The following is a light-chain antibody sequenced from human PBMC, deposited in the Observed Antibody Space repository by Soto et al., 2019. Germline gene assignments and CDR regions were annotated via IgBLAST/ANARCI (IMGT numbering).Light chain of an antibody. CDR3: QQYGGSPPTYT. Sequence: IVLTQSPGSLSLSPGERATLSCRASQSVSSTFFAWYQQKPGQAPSLLIFGASSRATDIPDRFSGSGSGTDFTLTISRLEPEDFAVYYCQQYGGSPPTYTFGQGTKLEIK. V-gene: IGKV3-20*01. J-gene: IGKJ2*01. CDR2: GAS. CDR1: QSVSSTF.